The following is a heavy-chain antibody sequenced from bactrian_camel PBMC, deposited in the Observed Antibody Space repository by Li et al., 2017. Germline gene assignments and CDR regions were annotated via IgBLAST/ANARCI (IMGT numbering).Heavy chain of an antibody. J-gene: IGHJ4*01. CDR2: IDWDGRT. CDR3: GGAVSCASIGSSSGRPLRA. CDR1: DDYTVSNYC. D-gene: IGHD6*01. Sequence: HVQLVESGGGSVQAGGSLKLSCVFDDDYTVSNYCSGWWRQAPGKERESVATIDWDGRTNYGDFARGRFTVSKDNRARAVYLEMTNLAPADTAMYYCGGAVSCASIGSSSGRPLRAGGRGTQVTVS. V-gene: IGHV3S55*01.